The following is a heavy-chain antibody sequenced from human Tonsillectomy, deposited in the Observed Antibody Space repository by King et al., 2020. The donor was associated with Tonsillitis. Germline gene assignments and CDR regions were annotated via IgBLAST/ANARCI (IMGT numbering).Heavy chain of an antibody. CDR1: GFTVSRNY. V-gene: IGHV3-53*02. CDR2: IYSGGST. CDR3: ARDLISSGHRYDAFDI. J-gene: IGHJ3*02. D-gene: IGHD3-22*01. Sequence: EVQLVETGGGLIQPGGSLRLSCAASGFTVSRNYMSWVRQAPGKGLEWVSVIYSGGSTYYADSVKGRFTISRDNSKNTVYLQLNSLRAEDTAVYFCARDLISSGHRYDAFDIWGQGTMVTVSS.